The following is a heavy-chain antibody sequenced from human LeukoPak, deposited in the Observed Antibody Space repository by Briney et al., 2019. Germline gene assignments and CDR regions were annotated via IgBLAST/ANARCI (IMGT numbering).Heavy chain of an antibody. CDR2: ISSSGSTI. V-gene: IGHV3-48*03. CDR3: ARDWDSQSHFDY. Sequence: PGGSLRLSCAASGFTFSSYEMNWVRQAPGKGLEWVSYISSSGSTIYYADSVKGRFTISRDNAKNSLYLQMNSLRAEDTAVYYCARDWDSQSHFDYWGQGTLVTVSS. CDR1: GFTFSSYE. J-gene: IGHJ4*02. D-gene: IGHD1-26*01.